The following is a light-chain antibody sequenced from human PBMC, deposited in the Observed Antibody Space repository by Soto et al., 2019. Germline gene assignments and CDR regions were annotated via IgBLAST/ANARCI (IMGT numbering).Light chain of an antibody. CDR1: QSFTSTS. CDR3: QQYHSSPRT. V-gene: IGKV3-20*01. CDR2: GAS. J-gene: IGKJ1*01. Sequence: EIVLTQSPGTLSLSPGXRATLSCRASQSFTSTSLAWYQQKPGQAPRLLISGASRRAAGIPDRFSGSGSGTDFTLTISRLESEDISVYYCQQYHSSPRTFGQGTKVDIK.